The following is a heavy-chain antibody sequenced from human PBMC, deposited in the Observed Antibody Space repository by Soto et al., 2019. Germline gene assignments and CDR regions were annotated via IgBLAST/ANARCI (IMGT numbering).Heavy chain of an antibody. D-gene: IGHD5-12*01. CDR2: IIPLLDIT. V-gene: IGHV1-69*08. CDR1: GGTFSNDI. Sequence: QVQLGQSGAEVKKPGSSVKVSCKASGGTFSNDIITWVRQAPGQGLEWMGRIIPLLDITNYAQKFQGRVTITADKTTSTAYMVLNSLRSEDTAVYYCVRDSPIGSTYSGYDGIDYWGQGTLVTVSS. CDR3: VRDSPIGSTYSGYDGIDY. J-gene: IGHJ4*02.